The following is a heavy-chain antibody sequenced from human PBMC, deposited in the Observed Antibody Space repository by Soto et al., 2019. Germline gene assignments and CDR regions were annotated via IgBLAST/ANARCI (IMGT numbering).Heavy chain of an antibody. CDR1: GFTFSRYA. J-gene: IGHJ4*02. V-gene: IGHV3-30-3*01. CDR2: ISDDGSNR. Sequence: PGGSLRLSCAAYGFTFSRYAMPRVRQAPGKGLERVAAISDDGSNRQYADSVKGRLTVSRDDSKSTLYLQMNHLGTEDTAEYFWAREEPHPAPLVFWGQGTLVTVSS. CDR3: AREEPHPAPLVF.